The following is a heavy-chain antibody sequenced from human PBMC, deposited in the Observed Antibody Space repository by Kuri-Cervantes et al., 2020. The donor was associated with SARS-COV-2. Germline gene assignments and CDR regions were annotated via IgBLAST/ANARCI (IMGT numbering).Heavy chain of an antibody. V-gene: IGHV3-48*03. CDR1: GFTFSSYK. J-gene: IGHJ5*02. D-gene: IGHD4-23*01. Sequence: GGSLRLSCAASGFTFSSYKMNWVRQAPGKGLGWVSYISSSGSTIYYANSVKGRFTISRDKAKNSLYLQMSSLRAEDTAVYYCAPPVGGNSVPSTWGQGTLVTVSS. CDR3: APPVGGNSVPST. CDR2: ISSSGSTI.